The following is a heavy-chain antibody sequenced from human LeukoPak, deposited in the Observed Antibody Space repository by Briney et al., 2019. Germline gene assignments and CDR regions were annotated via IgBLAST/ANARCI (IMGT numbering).Heavy chain of an antibody. CDR3: ARRKGGYSSSWYISDHYYFDY. Sequence: PSETLSLTCAVYGGSFSGYYWSWIRQPPGKGLEWIGEINHSGSTNYNPSLKSRVTISVDTSKNQFSLKLSSVTAADTAVYYCARRKGGYSSSWYISDHYYFDYWGQGTLVTVSS. J-gene: IGHJ4*02. CDR2: INHSGST. D-gene: IGHD6-13*01. CDR1: GGSFSGYY. V-gene: IGHV4-34*01.